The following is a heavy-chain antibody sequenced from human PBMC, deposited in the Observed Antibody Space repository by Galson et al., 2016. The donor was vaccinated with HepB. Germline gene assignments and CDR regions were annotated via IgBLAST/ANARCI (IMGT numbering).Heavy chain of an antibody. CDR1: GGSISNDNHY. D-gene: IGHD3-22*01. J-gene: IGHJ4*02. CDR3: ARHAYSSPRYYFDC. CDR2: IYYNENT. Sequence: ETLSLTCTVAGGSISNDNHYWGWIRQPPGKGLEWIGSIYYNENTYYNPSLETRVTMSVDTSKNQFSLNLSSVTAAGTAVYSCARHAYSSPRYYFDCWGQGTLITVSS. V-gene: IGHV4-39*01.